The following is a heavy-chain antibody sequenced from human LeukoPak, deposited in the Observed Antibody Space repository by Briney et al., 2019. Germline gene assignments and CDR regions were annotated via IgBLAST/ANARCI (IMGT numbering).Heavy chain of an antibody. Sequence: PSETLSLTCTVSGGSISSSSYYWGWIRQPPGKGLEWIGSIYYSGSTYYNPSLKSRVTISVDTSKNQFSLKLSSVTAADTAVYYCARECDSSGYPKLYYYYYMDVWGKGTTVTVSS. J-gene: IGHJ6*03. CDR1: GGSISSSSYY. CDR3: ARECDSSGYPKLYYYYYMDV. CDR2: IYYSGST. D-gene: IGHD3-22*01. V-gene: IGHV4-39*07.